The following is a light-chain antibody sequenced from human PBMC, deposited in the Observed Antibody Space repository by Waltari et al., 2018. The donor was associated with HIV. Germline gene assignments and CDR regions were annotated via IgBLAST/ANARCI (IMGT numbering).Light chain of an antibody. V-gene: IGLV3-1*01. J-gene: IGLJ2*01. CDR1: YLGDKY. Sequence: SHELTQPPSVSVSPGQTASITCSGDYLGDKYASWYQQKPGQSPVLVIYQDDKRPSGIPVRFVGSNSGNTATLTITGTQAMDEADYYCQAWDSSTVLFGGGTKLTVL. CDR3: QAWDSSTVL. CDR2: QDD.